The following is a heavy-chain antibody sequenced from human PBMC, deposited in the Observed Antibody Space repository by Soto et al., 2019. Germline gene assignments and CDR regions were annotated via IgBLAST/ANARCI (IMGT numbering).Heavy chain of an antibody. CDR3: ATVYCSGGSCYSIDY. D-gene: IGHD2-15*01. CDR2: IIPILNSL. CDR1: GCTFSTYT. Sequence: SVKVSCKASGCTFSTYTISWVRQAPGQGLEWMGRIIPILNSLNYAQKFQGRVTITADKSTSTAYMELSSLRSEDTAVYYCATVYCSGGSCYSIDYWGQGTLVTVSS. J-gene: IGHJ4*02. V-gene: IGHV1-69*08.